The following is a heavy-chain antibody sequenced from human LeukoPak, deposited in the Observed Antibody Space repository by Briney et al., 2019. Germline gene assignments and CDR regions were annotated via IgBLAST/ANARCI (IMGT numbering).Heavy chain of an antibody. CDR2: ITSDGVRT. CDR3: VRGAHDFDH. J-gene: IGHJ4*02. CDR1: GFTFSSYA. Sequence: GGSLTLSCSASGFTFSSYAMHWVRQAPGKGLEYVSAITSDGVRTSYADSVKGRFTISRDNAEKSLYLQMNSLRAEDTAVYYCVRGAHDFDHWGQGILVSVSS. V-gene: IGHV3-64*04.